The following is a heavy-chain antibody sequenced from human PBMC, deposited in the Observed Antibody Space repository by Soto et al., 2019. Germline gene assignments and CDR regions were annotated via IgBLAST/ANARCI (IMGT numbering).Heavy chain of an antibody. V-gene: IGHV1-69*01. CDR3: YLCFGESPGGYYYYGMDV. CDR2: IIPIFGTA. J-gene: IGHJ6*02. D-gene: IGHD3-10*01. Sequence: QVQLVQSGAEVKKPGSSVKVSCKASGGTFSSYAISWVRQAPGQGLEWMGGIIPIFGTANYAQKFQGRVTITADESTSTAYMELSSLRSEDTAVYYCYLCFGESPGGYYYYGMDVWGQGTTVTVSS. CDR1: GGTFSSYA.